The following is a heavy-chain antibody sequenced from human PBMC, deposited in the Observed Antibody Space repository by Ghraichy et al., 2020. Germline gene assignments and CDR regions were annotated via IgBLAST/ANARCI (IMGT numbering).Heavy chain of an antibody. CDR2: IKQDGSEK. CDR3: ARSTWIQLWLGAYFEDY. CDR1: GFTFSSYW. Sequence: GGSLRLSCAASGFTFSSYWMSWVRQAPGKGLEWVANIKQDGSEKYYVDSVKGRFSISRDNAKNSLYLQMNSLRAEDTAVYYCARSTWIQLWLGAYFEDYWGQGTLVTVSS. V-gene: IGHV3-7*01. J-gene: IGHJ4*02. D-gene: IGHD5-18*01.